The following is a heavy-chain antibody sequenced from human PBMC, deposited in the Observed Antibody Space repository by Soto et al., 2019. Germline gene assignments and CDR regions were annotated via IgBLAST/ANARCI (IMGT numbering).Heavy chain of an antibody. Sequence: ASVKVSCKASGYTFTSYDINWVRQATGQGLEWMGWMNPNSGNTGYAQKFQGRVTMTRNTSISTAYMELSSLRSEDTAVYYCARGDRLLGRPNYYYYYGMDVWGQGTTVTVSS. CDR3: ARGDRLLGRPNYYYYYGMDV. CDR1: GYTFTSYD. CDR2: MNPNSGNT. D-gene: IGHD3-16*01. J-gene: IGHJ6*02. V-gene: IGHV1-8*01.